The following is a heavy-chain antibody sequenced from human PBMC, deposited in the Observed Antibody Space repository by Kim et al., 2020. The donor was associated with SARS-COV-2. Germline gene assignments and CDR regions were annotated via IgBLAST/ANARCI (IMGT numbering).Heavy chain of an antibody. D-gene: IGHD2-2*02. Sequence: SETLSLTCTVSGGSISSGGYYWSWIRQHPGKGLEWIGYIYYSGSTYYNPSLKSRVTISVDTSKNQFSLKLSSVTAADTAVYYCARGNSEADCSSTSCYMVIWFDPWGQGTLVTVSS. CDR3: ARGNSEADCSSTSCYMVIWFDP. V-gene: IGHV4-31*03. J-gene: IGHJ5*02. CDR2: IYYSGST. CDR1: GGSISSGGYY.